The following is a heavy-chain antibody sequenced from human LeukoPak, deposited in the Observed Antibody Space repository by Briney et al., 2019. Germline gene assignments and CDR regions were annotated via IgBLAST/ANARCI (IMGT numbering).Heavy chain of an antibody. V-gene: IGHV3-20*04. J-gene: IGHJ5*02. CDR3: GKNPGGGGGSCSSS. CDR2: INWNGGST. D-gene: IGHD6-6*01. Sequence: GGSLRLSCAASGFTFDDYGMSWVRQAPGKGLEWVSGINWNGGSTGYADSVKGRFTISRDNAKNSLYLQMNSLRAEDTALYYFGKNPGGGGGSCSSSWGQGTLVTASS. CDR1: GFTFDDYG.